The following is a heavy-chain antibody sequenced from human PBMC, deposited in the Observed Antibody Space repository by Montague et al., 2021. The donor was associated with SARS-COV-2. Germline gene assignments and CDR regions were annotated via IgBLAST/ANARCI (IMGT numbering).Heavy chain of an antibody. D-gene: IGHD5-24*01. Sequence: SLRLSCAASGFTFSNYWMHWVRQAPGKGLVWVSRIKGDGSSTTFADSVKGRFTISRDNAKNTLYLQMNSLRAEDTAVYYCARDPRDGYNSPPDYWGQGTLVTLSS. CDR3: ARDPRDGYNSPPDY. J-gene: IGHJ4*02. CDR1: GFTFSNYW. CDR2: IKGDGSST. V-gene: IGHV3-74*01.